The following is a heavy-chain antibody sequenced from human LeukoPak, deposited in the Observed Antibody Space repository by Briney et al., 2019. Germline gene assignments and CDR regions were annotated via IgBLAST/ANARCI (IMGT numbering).Heavy chain of an antibody. CDR3: ARGSAVTANNFDF. J-gene: IGHJ4*02. V-gene: IGHV3-7*01. CDR1: GFTFSSYS. CDR2: IKQDESEK. Sequence: GGSLRLSCAASGFTFSSYSMNWVRQAPGKGLEWVANIKQDESEKYYVDSVKGRFTISRDNAKNSLYLQMNSLRAEDTAVYYCARGSAVTANNFDFWGQGNLVTVSS. D-gene: IGHD4-11*01.